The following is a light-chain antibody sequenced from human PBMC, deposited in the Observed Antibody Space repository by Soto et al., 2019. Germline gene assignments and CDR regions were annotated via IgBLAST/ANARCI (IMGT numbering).Light chain of an antibody. CDR1: STDFVGYNR. V-gene: IGLV2-18*02. J-gene: IGLJ1*01. CDR3: SSYVASNNLRV. Sequence: QSALTQPPSVSGSPGQSVTISCTGTSTDFVGYNRVSWYQQPPGTAPKLMIYEVSKRPSGVPDRFSGSKSGNTASLTISGLQAADEADYYCSSYVASNNLRVFGTGTKVTVL. CDR2: EVS.